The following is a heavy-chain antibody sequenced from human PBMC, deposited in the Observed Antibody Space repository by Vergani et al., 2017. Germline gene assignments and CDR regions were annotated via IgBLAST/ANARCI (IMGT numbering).Heavy chain of an antibody. Sequence: QVQLVESGGGVVQPGRSLRLSCAASGFTFSSYGMHWVRQAPGKGLEWVAVISYDGSNKYYADSVKGRFTISRDNSKNPLYLQMNSLRAEDTAVYYCAKEGIFGVVIPPGRYMDVWGKGTTVTVSS. J-gene: IGHJ6*03. CDR2: ISYDGSNK. V-gene: IGHV3-30*18. CDR1: GFTFSSYG. CDR3: AKEGIFGVVIPPGRYMDV. D-gene: IGHD3-3*01.